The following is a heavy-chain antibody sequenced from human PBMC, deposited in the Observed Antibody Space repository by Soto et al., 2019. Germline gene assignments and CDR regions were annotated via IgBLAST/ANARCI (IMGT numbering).Heavy chain of an antibody. CDR1: GDSVSSNSAA. CDR2: TYYRSKWYN. V-gene: IGHV6-1*01. CDR3: ARLSTTGPYYYYYMDV. D-gene: IGHD1-1*01. J-gene: IGHJ6*03. Sequence: SQTLSLTCAISGDSVSSNSAAWNWIRQSPSRGLEGLGRTYYRSKWYNDYAVSVKSRITINPDTSKNQFSLQLNSVTPEDTAVYYCARLSTTGPYYYYYMDVWGKGTTVTVSS.